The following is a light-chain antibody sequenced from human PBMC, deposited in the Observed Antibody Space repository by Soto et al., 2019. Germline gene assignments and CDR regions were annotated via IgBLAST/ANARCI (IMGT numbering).Light chain of an antibody. CDR1: QSVSSSY. J-gene: IGKJ1*01. Sequence: ETVLTQSPGTLSLSPGERATLSRRSSQSVSSSYLAWYQQKPGQAPRLLIHGASSRATGIPDRFSGSGSGTDFTLTISRLEPEDFAVYYCQQYGGSPPQTFGQGTKVEIK. CDR2: GAS. CDR3: QQYGGSPPQT. V-gene: IGKV3-20*01.